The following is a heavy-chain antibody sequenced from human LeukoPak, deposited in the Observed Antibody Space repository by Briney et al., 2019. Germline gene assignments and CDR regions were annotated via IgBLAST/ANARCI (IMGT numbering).Heavy chain of an antibody. Sequence: GGSLRLSCAASGFTFSDHYMDWVRQAPGKGLEWVGRIANKANSYTTEYAASVKGRFTISRDDSKNSLYLQMNSLKTEDTAVYYCTRGGIAVTGMHYWGQGTLVTVSS. CDR1: GFTFSDHY. J-gene: IGHJ4*02. D-gene: IGHD6-19*01. CDR3: TRGGIAVTGMHY. CDR2: IANKANSYTT. V-gene: IGHV3-72*01.